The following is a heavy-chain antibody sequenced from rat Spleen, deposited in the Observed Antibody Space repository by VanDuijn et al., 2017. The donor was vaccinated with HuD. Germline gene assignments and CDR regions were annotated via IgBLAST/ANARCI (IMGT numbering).Heavy chain of an antibody. CDR3: ARQWDY. CDR1: GFTFSDYY. J-gene: IGHJ2*01. CDR2: ITYEGTST. V-gene: IGHV5-22*01. Sequence: EVQLVESGGGLVQPGRSMKLSCAASGFTFSDYYMAWVRQAPNKGLEWVASITYEGTSTYYGDSVKGRFSISRDNAKSTLYLQLDSLRSEDTATYYCARQWDYWGQGVMVTVSS.